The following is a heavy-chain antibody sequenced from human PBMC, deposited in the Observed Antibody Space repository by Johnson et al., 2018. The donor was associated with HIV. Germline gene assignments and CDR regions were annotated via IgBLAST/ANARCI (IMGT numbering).Heavy chain of an antibody. CDR1: TFTFRNYW. Sequence: VQLVESGGGLVQPGGSLRLSCVASTFTFRNYWMSWVRQAPGKGLEWVSAISGSGGSTYYADSVKGRFTISRDNSKNSLYLQMNSLRAEDTAVYYCASSWFGELSYAFDIWGQGTMVTVSS. V-gene: IGHV3-23*04. CDR3: ASSWFGELSYAFDI. D-gene: IGHD3-10*01. J-gene: IGHJ3*02. CDR2: ISGSGGST.